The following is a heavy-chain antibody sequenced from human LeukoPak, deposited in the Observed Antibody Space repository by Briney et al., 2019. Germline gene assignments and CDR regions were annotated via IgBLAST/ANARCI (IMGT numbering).Heavy chain of an antibody. Sequence: GGSLRPSCAASGFTFSSYAMSRVRQAPGKGLEWVSAISGSGGGTYYADSVKGRFTISRDNSKNTLYLQMNSLRAEDTAVYYCAKGSGTAEDYWGQGTLVTVSS. V-gene: IGHV3-23*01. J-gene: IGHJ4*02. D-gene: IGHD6-25*01. CDR1: GFTFSSYA. CDR3: AKGSGTAEDY. CDR2: ISGSGGGT.